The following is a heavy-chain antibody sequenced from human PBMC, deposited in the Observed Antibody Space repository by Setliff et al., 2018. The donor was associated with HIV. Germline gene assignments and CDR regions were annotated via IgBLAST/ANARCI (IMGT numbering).Heavy chain of an antibody. CDR3: ASRRGGGFLAWPDPYFDY. J-gene: IGHJ4*02. CDR1: RGSFSDYY. CDR2: ISPSGST. V-gene: IGHV4-34*01. D-gene: IGHD3-3*01. Sequence: PSETLSLTCVVYRGSFSDYYWTWIRQPPGKGLEWIGEISPSGSTNYNPSLKSRVTISVDTSKNQFSLKLFPVTAADTAVYYCASRRGGGFLAWPDPYFDYWGQGTLVTVSS.